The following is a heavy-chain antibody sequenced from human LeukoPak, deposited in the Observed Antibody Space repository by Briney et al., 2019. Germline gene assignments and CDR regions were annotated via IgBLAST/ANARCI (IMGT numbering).Heavy chain of an antibody. Sequence: SGPTLVNPTQTLTLTCTVSGISLTTGGVAAHNIPQPPGQPLEWLALIYGNDDKRYSPSLKSRLTISKDTSKNQVVLTMTNMDPVDTATYYCAHRVSSGFDYWGQGTLVTVSS. V-gene: IGHV2-5*01. J-gene: IGHJ4*02. CDR2: IYGNDDK. D-gene: IGHD6-25*01. CDR1: GISLTTGGVA. CDR3: AHRVSSGFDY.